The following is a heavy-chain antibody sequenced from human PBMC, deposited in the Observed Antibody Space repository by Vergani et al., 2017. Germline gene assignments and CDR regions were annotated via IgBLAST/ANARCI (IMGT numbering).Heavy chain of an antibody. J-gene: IGHJ4*02. D-gene: IGHD3-10*01. CDR2: TSGSGGST. CDR1: GFTFSSYA. CDR3: ARSRIYYGAGSPGY. Sequence: EVQLLESGGGLVQPGGSLRLSCAASGFTFSSYAMSWVRQAQGKGLEWVSATSGSGGSTYYADSVKGRFTISRDNSKNTLYLQMNSLRAEDTAVYYCARSRIYYGAGSPGYWGQGTLVTVSS. V-gene: IGHV3-23*01.